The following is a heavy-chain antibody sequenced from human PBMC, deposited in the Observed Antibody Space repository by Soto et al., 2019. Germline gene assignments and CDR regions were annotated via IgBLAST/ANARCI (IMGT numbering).Heavy chain of an antibody. D-gene: IGHD6-13*01. V-gene: IGHV1-18*01. Sequence: ASVKVSCKASGYTFTSYGISWVRQAPGQGLEWMGWISAYNGNTNYAQKLRGRVTMTTDTSTSTAYMELRSLRSDDTAVYYCARVRIAAAGTSVSWFDPWGQGTLVTVSS. CDR1: GYTFTSYG. CDR2: ISAYNGNT. J-gene: IGHJ5*02. CDR3: ARVRIAAAGTSVSWFDP.